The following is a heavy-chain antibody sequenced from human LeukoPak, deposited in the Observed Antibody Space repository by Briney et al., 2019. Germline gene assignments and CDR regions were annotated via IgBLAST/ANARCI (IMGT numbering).Heavy chain of an antibody. D-gene: IGHD3-16*02. J-gene: IGHJ5*02. V-gene: IGHV4-39*01. CDR1: GGSISSSSYY. CDR3: ARSYYDYVWGSYRSPGWFDP. CDR2: IYYSGST. Sequence: SETLSLTXTVSGGSISSSSYYWGWIRQPPGKGLEWIGSIYYSGSTYYNPSLKSRVTISVDTSKNQFSLKLSSVTAADTAVYYCARSYYDYVWGSYRSPGWFDPWGQGTLVTVSS.